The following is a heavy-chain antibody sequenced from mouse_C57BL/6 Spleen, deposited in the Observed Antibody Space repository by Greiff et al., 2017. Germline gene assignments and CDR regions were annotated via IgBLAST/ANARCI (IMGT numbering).Heavy chain of an antibody. J-gene: IGHJ4*01. CDR3: ARSYCRAMDY. Sequence: QVQLQQPGAELVMPGASVKLSCKASGYTFTSYWMHWVKQRPGQGLEWIGEIDPSDSYTNYNQKFKGKSTLTVDKSSSTAYMQLSSLTSADSSVYYCARSYCRAMDYWGQGTSVTVSS. CDR2: IDPSDSYT. D-gene: IGHD6-5*01. V-gene: IGHV1-69*01. CDR1: GYTFTSYW.